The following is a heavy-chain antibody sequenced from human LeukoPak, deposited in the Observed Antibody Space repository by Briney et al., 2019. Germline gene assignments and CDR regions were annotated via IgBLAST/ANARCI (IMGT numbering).Heavy chain of an antibody. D-gene: IGHD4-17*01. Sequence: GGSLRLSCAASGFTFRRYSMNWVRQAPGKGLEWVSYITSGSSPIYYADSVKGRFTISRDNAKNSLYLQMNSLRDEDTAVYYCARRAYGDDSFDYWGQGTLVTVSS. J-gene: IGHJ4*02. CDR2: ITSGSSPI. CDR3: ARRAYGDDSFDY. V-gene: IGHV3-48*02. CDR1: GFTFRRYS.